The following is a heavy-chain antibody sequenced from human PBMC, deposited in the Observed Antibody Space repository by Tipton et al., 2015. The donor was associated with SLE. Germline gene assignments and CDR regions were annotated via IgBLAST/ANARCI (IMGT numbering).Heavy chain of an antibody. D-gene: IGHD3-3*01. Sequence: SLRLSCAASGFTFSSYWMSWVRQAPGKGLEWVANIKQDGSEKYYVDSVKGRFTISRDNAKNSLYLQMNSLRAEDTAVYYCARDPPPYYDYWSGYSYYFDSWGQGTLVTVSS. J-gene: IGHJ4*02. CDR2: IKQDGSEK. CDR3: ARDPPPYYDYWSGYSYYFDS. CDR1: GFTFSSYW. V-gene: IGHV3-7*03.